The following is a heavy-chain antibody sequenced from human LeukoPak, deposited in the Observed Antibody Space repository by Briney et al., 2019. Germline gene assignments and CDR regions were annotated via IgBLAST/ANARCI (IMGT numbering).Heavy chain of an antibody. D-gene: IGHD3-22*01. V-gene: IGHV3-23*01. J-gene: IGHJ4*02. CDR1: GFTSSSYA. CDR3: AKEFVSYYYDSSGYPFDY. Sequence: QSGGSLRLSCAASGFTSSSYAMSWVRQAPGKGLEWVSAISGSGGSTYYADSVKGRFTISRDNSKNTLYLQMNSLRAEDTAVYYCAKEFVSYYYDSSGYPFDYWGQGTLVTVSS. CDR2: ISGSGGST.